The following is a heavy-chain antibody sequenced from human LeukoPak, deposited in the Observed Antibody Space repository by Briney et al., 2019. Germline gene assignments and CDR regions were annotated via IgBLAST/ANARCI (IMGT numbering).Heavy chain of an antibody. CDR2: ISGSGGST. V-gene: IGHV3-23*01. CDR1: GGSISSYY. Sequence: ETLSLTCTVSGGSISSYYWSWVRQAPGKGLEWVSAISGSGGSTYYADSVKGRFTISRDNSKNTLYLQMNSLRAEDAAVYYCAKGDVMITFGGVIVMGGYFDYWGQGTLVTVSS. CDR3: AKGDVMITFGGVIVMGGYFDY. D-gene: IGHD3-16*02. J-gene: IGHJ4*02.